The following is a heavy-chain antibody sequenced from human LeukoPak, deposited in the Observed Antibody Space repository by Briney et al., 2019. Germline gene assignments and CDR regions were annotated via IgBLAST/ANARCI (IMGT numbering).Heavy chain of an antibody. CDR2: ITSGRSYI. Sequence: GSLRLSRAASGFTLSTYNMNWVRQAPGQRLEWVSSITSGRSYIYYADSAKGRFTISRYIAKSSLYLQMDSLRAEDTAVHYCARDPYSGYYWAYYYYMDVWGKGTTVTV. D-gene: IGHD1-26*01. CDR1: GFTLSTYN. V-gene: IGHV3-21*01. CDR3: ARDPYSGYYWAYYYYMDV. J-gene: IGHJ6*03.